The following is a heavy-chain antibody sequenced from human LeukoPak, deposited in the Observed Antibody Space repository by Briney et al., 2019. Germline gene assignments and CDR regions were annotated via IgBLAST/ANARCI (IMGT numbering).Heavy chain of an antibody. CDR1: GFTFSSYA. CDR3: ARGYCSSIDCPDFYGMDV. J-gene: IGHJ6*02. CDR2: SRNKPNGYTT. V-gene: IGHV3-72*01. D-gene: IGHD2-2*01. Sequence: PGGSLRLSCAASGFTFSSYAMNWVRQAPGKGLEWVGRSRNKPNGYTTEYAASVKGRFTISRDDSKNSVYLQMNSLEIEDTALYYCARGYCSSIDCPDFYGMDVWGQGTRVSVS.